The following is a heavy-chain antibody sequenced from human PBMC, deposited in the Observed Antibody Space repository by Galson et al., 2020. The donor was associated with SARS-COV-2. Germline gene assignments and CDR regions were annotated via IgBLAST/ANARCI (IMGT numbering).Heavy chain of an antibody. Sequence: GGSLRLSCAASGFTFSNAWMSWVRLAPGKGLEWVGRIKSNAEGGPTDYGAPVKGRFTISRDDSKNTLYLQMNSLATEDTAVYYCTTDRWTDSSCRIAQFDHWGQGTLVTVSS. CDR2: IKSNAEGGPT. D-gene: IGHD3-22*01. V-gene: IGHV3-15*01. CDR3: TTDRWTDSSCRIAQFDH. J-gene: IGHJ4*02. CDR1: GFTFSNAW.